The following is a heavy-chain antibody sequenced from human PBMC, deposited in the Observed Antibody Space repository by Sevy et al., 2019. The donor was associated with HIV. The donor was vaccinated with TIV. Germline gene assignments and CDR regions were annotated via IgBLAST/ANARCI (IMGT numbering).Heavy chain of an antibody. D-gene: IGHD1-7*01. V-gene: IGHV3-23*01. CDR1: GFTFSSYA. CDR2: ISGSGGST. CDR3: ASRCVWRTYYYYGMDV. Sequence: GRSLRLSCAASGFTFSSYAMSWVRQAPGKGLEWVSAISGSGGSTYYADSVKGRFTISRDNSKNTLYLQMNSLRAEDTAVYYCASRCVWRTYYYYGMDVWGQGTTVTVSS. J-gene: IGHJ6*02.